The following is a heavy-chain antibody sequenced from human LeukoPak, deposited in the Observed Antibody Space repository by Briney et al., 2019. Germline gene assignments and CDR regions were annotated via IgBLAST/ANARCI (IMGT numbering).Heavy chain of an antibody. J-gene: IGHJ3*02. V-gene: IGHV3-7*01. D-gene: IGHD3-10*01. Sequence: GGSLRLSCAASGFTFSSYWMSWVRQAPGKGLEWVANIKQDGSEKYYVDSVKGRFTISRDNAKNSLYLQVNSLRAEDTAVYYCARTGRAPLFIDAFDIWGQGTMVTVSS. CDR2: IKQDGSEK. CDR3: ARTGRAPLFIDAFDI. CDR1: GFTFSSYW.